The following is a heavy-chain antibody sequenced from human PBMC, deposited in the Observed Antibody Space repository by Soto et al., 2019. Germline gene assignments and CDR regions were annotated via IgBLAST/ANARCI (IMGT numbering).Heavy chain of an antibody. CDR1: GGSFSGYY. Sequence: SETLSLTCAVYGGSFSGYYWSSIRQPPGKGLEWIGEINHSGSTNYNPSLKSRVTISVDTSKNQFSLKLSSVTAADTAVYYCARGFRVVAHNWFDPWGQGTLVTVSS. J-gene: IGHJ5*02. D-gene: IGHD2-15*01. V-gene: IGHV4-34*01. CDR3: ARGFRVVAHNWFDP. CDR2: INHSGST.